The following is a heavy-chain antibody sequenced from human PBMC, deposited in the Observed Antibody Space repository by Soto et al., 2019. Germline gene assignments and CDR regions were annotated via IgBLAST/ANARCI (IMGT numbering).Heavy chain of an antibody. J-gene: IGHJ4*02. Sequence: GGSLRLSCAASGFTFSSYAITWVRQAPGKGLEWVSGISGSGGGTHYADSVKGRFTISRDNSKNTVYLQMNSLRAEDTAVYYCAKDRAEGPQLTGLYYFDYWGRGTLVTVS. D-gene: IGHD1-20*01. CDR2: ISGSGGGT. V-gene: IGHV3-23*01. CDR3: AKDRAEGPQLTGLYYFDY. CDR1: GFTFSSYA.